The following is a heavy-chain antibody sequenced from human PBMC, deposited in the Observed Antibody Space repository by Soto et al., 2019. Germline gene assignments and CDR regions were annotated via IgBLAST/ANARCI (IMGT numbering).Heavy chain of an antibody. CDR1: GGTFSSYT. Sequence: GASVKVSCKASGGTFSSYTISWVRQAPGQGLEWMGRIIPILGIANYAQKFQGRVTITADKSTSTAYMELSSLRSEDTAVYYCARDYSSVAGNPFPDYWYFDLWGRGTLVTVSS. J-gene: IGHJ2*01. D-gene: IGHD6-19*01. CDR2: IIPILGIA. V-gene: IGHV1-69*04. CDR3: ARDYSSVAGNPFPDYWYFDL.